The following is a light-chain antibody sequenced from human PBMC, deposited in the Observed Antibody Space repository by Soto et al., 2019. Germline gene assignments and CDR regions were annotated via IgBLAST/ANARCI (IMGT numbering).Light chain of an antibody. J-gene: IGLJ3*02. V-gene: IGLV2-14*01. CDR2: EVS. CDR3: SSYTGYNTGV. Sequence: QSALTQPASVSGSPGQSITISCTGTSSDVGGHNYVSWYQQHPGKAPKLMIYEVSKWPSGVSNRFSGSKSGNTASLTVSGLQAEDEADYYCSSYTGYNTGVFGGGTKLTVL. CDR1: SSDVGGHNY.